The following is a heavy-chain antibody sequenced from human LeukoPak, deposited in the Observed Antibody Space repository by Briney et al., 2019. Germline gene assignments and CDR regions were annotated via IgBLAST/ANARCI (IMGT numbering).Heavy chain of an antibody. D-gene: IGHD3/OR15-3a*01. CDR3: ARGAADDLYYMDV. CDR2: IKQDGSEK. V-gene: IGHV3-7*03. Sequence: GGSLRLSCEASGFTFSTYWMSWVRQAPGKGLEWVANIKQDGSEKYYVDSVEGRFTMSRDNAKNSLYLQMNSLRAEDTAFYYCARGAADDLYYMDVWGKGTTVTVSS. CDR1: GFTFSTYW. J-gene: IGHJ6*03.